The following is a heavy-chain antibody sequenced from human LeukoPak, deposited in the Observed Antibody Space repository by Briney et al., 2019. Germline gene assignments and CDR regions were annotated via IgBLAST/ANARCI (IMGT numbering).Heavy chain of an antibody. D-gene: IGHD5-12*01. V-gene: IGHV4-30-2*01. Sequence: SETLSLTCTVSGGSISSGGYYWSWIRQPPGKGLEWIGYIYHSGSTYYNPSLKSRVTISVDRSKNQFSLKLSSVTAADTAVYYCASSGYDGSTYFDYWGQGTLVTVSS. J-gene: IGHJ4*02. CDR2: IYHSGST. CDR1: GGSISSGGYY. CDR3: ASSGYDGSTYFDY.